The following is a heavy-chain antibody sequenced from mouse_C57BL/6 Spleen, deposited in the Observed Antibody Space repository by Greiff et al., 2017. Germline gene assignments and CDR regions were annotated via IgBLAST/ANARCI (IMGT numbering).Heavy chain of an antibody. V-gene: IGHV6-6*01. D-gene: IGHD4-1*01. CDR3: TELGRYYAMDY. Sequence: EVKVVESGGGLVQPGGSMKLSCAASGFTFSDAWMDWVRQSPEKGLEWVAEIRNKANNHATYYAESVKGRFTISRDDSKSSVYLQMNSLRAEDTGIYYCTELGRYYAMDYWGQGTSVTVSS. CDR1: GFTFSDAW. J-gene: IGHJ4*01. CDR2: IRNKANNHAT.